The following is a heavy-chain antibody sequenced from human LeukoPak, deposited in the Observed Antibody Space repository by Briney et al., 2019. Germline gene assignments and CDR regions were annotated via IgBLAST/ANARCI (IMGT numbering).Heavy chain of an antibody. CDR3: ARLAVYSSGWVLAEYFDY. J-gene: IGHJ4*02. D-gene: IGHD6-19*01. V-gene: IGHV3-7*03. CDR2: IKQDGSEK. Sequence: GGSLRLSCAASGFTFSSYWMSWVRQAPGKGLEWVANIKQDGSEKYYVDSVKGRFTISRDNAKNSLYLQMNSLRAEDTAVYYCARLAVYSSGWVLAEYFDYWGQGTLVTVSS. CDR1: GFTFSSYW.